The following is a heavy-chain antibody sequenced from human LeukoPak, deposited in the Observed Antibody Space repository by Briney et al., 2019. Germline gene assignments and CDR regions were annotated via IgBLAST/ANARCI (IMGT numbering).Heavy chain of an antibody. J-gene: IGHJ3*02. V-gene: IGHV5-51*01. D-gene: IGHD3-9*01. CDR1: GCSFTSDC. CDR2: IYPGGSGT. Sequence: EALMISCRGAGCSFTSDCIGWGRQMPGEGLEWRGSIYPGGSGTRYSPSFQGRVTISADTSISTAYLQRSSVKASDTAMYYCATRNRRYDILTGYQSPGAFDIWGQGTMVTVSS. CDR3: ATRNRRYDILTGYQSPGAFDI.